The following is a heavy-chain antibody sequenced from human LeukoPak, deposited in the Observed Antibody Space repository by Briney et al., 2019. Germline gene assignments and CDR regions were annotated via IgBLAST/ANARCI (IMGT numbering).Heavy chain of an antibody. CDR3: AIMHGYYDGSGFWVQ. J-gene: IGHJ4*02. Sequence: PGGSLRLSCAASGFTFSSYEMNWVRQAPGKGLEWVSFISPSGDRTSNADSVEGRFTISRDNTRNTPYLQMNSLRDEDTGVYYCAIMHGYYDGSGFWVQWGQGTLVTVSS. V-gene: IGHV3-23*01. CDR1: GFTFSSYE. CDR2: ISPSGDRT. D-gene: IGHD3-22*01.